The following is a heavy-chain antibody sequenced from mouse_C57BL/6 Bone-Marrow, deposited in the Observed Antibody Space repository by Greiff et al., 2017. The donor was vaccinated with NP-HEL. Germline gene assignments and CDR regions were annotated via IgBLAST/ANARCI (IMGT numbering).Heavy chain of an antibody. Sequence: VQLKESGAELAKPGASVKLSCKASGYTFTSYWMHWVKQRPGQGLGWIGYINPSSGYTKYNQKFKDKATLTADKSSSTAYMQLSSLTYEDSAVYYCARGLRLPYFDYWGQGTTLTVSS. J-gene: IGHJ2*01. CDR2: INPSSGYT. V-gene: IGHV1-7*01. CDR1: GYTFTSYW. D-gene: IGHD3-2*02. CDR3: ARGLRLPYFDY.